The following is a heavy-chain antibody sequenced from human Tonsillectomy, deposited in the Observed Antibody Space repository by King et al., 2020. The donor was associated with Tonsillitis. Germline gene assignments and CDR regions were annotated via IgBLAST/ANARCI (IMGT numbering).Heavy chain of an antibody. CDR2: ISYDGDKT. CDR1: GFTFSDCA. Sequence: VQLVESGGGVVQPGRSLSRSCAASGFTFSDCAMHLVRQGPGKGLEWLALISYDGDKTFYSNSVKGRLTISRANSKNTRYLHLNSLRPEDTDGYYCAREGKGAGWDAFDVWGQGTMVTVSS. V-gene: IGHV3-30-3*01. J-gene: IGHJ3*01. CDR3: AREGKGAGWDAFDV.